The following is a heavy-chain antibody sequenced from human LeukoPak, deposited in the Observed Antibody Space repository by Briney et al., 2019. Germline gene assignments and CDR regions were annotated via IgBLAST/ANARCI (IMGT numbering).Heavy chain of an antibody. CDR3: ARVAVIVVEYYFDY. V-gene: IGHV3-66*01. CDR2: LYSGGNT. Sequence: GGSLRLSCAASGFTFSSYSMNWVRQAPGKGLEWVSVLYSGGNTNYADSVKGRFTISRDNSKNTLYLQMNSLRAEDTAVYYCARVAVIVVEYYFDYWGQGTLVTVSS. J-gene: IGHJ4*02. D-gene: IGHD3-22*01. CDR1: GFTFSSYS.